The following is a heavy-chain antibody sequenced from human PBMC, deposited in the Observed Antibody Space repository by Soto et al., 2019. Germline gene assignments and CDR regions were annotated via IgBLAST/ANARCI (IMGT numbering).Heavy chain of an antibody. D-gene: IGHD6-13*01. Sequence: GESLKISCKGSGYSFTSYWIGWVRQMPGKGLEWMGIIYPGDSDTRYSPSFQGQVTISADKSISTAYLQWSSLKASDTAMYYCARTTAAGKNYNGMDVWGQGTTVTVSS. V-gene: IGHV5-51*01. J-gene: IGHJ6*02. CDR1: GYSFTSYW. CDR3: ARTTAAGKNYNGMDV. CDR2: IYPGDSDT.